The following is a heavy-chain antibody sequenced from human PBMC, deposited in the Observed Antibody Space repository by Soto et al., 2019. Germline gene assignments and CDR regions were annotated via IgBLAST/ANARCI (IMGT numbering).Heavy chain of an antibody. CDR1: GYIFTSYA. CDR3: ARGSSSWGY. Sequence: AASVKVSCKASGYIFTSYAMYWVRQAPGQRLEWMGWINVGNGNTKYSQKFQGRVTITRDTSASTVYMELSSLTSEDRAVYYCARGSSSWGYWGQGTLVTVSS. D-gene: IGHD6-13*01. J-gene: IGHJ4*02. CDR2: INVGNGNT. V-gene: IGHV1-3*01.